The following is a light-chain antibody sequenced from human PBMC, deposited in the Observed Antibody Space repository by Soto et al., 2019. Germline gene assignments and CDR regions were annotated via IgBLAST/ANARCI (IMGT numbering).Light chain of an antibody. CDR1: SSDVGSYNL. V-gene: IGLV2-23*02. CDR3: CSYAGSSTFV. CDR2: EVS. Sequence: QSVLTQPAPLSGAPGTSITISCTGTSSDVGSYNLVSWYQQHPGKAPKLMIYEVSKRPSGVSNRFSGSKSGNTASLTISGLQAEDEADYYCCSYAGSSTFVFGTGTKVTVL. J-gene: IGLJ1*01.